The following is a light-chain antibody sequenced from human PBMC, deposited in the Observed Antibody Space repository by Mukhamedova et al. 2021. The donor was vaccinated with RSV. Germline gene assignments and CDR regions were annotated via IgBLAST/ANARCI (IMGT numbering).Light chain of an antibody. CDR3: QQYGRLHGIFT. CDR1: QSVSSSY. J-gene: IGKJ3*01. Sequence: GERATLSCRASQSVSSSYLAWYQQKPGQAPRLLIYGASSRSTGIPDRFSGSGSGRVFTLTISRLEPEDFAVYYCQQYGRLHGIFT. V-gene: IGKV3-20*01. CDR2: GAS.